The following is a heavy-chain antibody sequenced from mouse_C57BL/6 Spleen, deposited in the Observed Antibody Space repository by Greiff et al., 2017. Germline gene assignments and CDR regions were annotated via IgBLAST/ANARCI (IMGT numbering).Heavy chain of an antibody. V-gene: IGHV1-66*01. D-gene: IGHD2-4*01. J-gene: IGHJ2*01. CDR1: GYSFTSYY. Sequence: QVQLKQSGPELVKPGASVKISCKASGYSFTSYYIHWVKQRPGQGLEWIGWIYPGSGNTKYNEKFKGKATLTADTSSSTAYMQLSSLTSEDSAVYYCAREDYDFFDYWGQGTTLTVSS. CDR2: IYPGSGNT. CDR3: AREDYDFFDY.